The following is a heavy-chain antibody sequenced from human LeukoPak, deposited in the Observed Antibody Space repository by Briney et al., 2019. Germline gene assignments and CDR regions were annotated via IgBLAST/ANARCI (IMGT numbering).Heavy chain of an antibody. CDR1: GGSISSYY. CDR3: ARVFSGAAGDAFDI. V-gene: IGHV4-59*01. J-gene: IGHJ3*02. D-gene: IGHD3-10*01. Sequence: SETLSLTCNVSGGSISSYYWSWIRQPPGKGLEWIGYIYYSGSTNYNPSLKSRVTISVDTSKNQFSLKLSSVTAADTAVYYCARVFSGAAGDAFDIWGQGTMVTVSS. CDR2: IYYSGST.